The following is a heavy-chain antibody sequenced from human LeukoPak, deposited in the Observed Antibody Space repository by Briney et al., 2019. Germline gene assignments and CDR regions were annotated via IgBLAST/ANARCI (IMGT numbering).Heavy chain of an antibody. V-gene: IGHV1-2*02. CDR1: GYTFTGYY. CDR3: ARDTGYSTGWPHGGFDS. D-gene: IGHD6-19*01. CDR2: INPNSGGT. Sequence: ASVKVSCKASGYTFTGYYMHWVRQAPGQGLEWMGWINPNSGGTNSAQKFQDRVTMTRDTSISTAYMELSSLRSDDTAVYYCARDTGYSTGWPHGGFDSWGQGTLVTVSS. J-gene: IGHJ4*02.